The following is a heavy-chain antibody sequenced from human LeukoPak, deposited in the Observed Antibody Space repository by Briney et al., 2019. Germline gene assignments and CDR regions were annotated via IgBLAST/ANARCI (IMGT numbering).Heavy chain of an antibody. V-gene: IGHV3-23*01. D-gene: IGHD3-10*01. CDR1: GFTFSSYA. CDR2: IGGSGGST. J-gene: IGHJ6*02. CDR3: AKLLPRFGELLDDYYGMDV. Sequence: PGGSLRLSCAASGFTFSSYAMSWVRQAPGKGLEWVSAIGGSGGSTYYADSVKGRFTISRDNSKNTLYLQMNSLRAEDTAVYYCAKLLPRFGELLDDYYGMDVWGQGTTVAVSS.